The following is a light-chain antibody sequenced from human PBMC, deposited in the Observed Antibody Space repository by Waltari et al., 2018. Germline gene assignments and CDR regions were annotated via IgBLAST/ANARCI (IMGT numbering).Light chain of an antibody. CDR3: QQYGSSNYL. Sequence: EIVLTQSPGTLSLSPGERATLSCRASQSVSSSYLAWYQQKPGQAPRLLIYGASSRATGIPDRFSGSGSGTDFTLTISRLEPEDFAVYYCQQYGSSNYLFGPGTKVDIK. CDR2: GAS. CDR1: QSVSSSY. V-gene: IGKV3-20*01. J-gene: IGKJ3*01.